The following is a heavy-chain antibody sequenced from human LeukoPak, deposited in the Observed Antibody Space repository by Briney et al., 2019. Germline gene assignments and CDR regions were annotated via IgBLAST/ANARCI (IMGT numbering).Heavy chain of an antibody. CDR2: IYSDGNT. D-gene: IGHD4-23*01. V-gene: IGHV3-53*01. CDR1: GFTVSSNY. J-gene: IGHJ4*02. Sequence: GGSLRLSCAASGFTVSSNYMSWVRQAPGKGLEWVSLIYSDGNTYYADSVKGRFTISRDNSKNTLYLQMNSLRAEDTAVYYCATPRGTVATGAVYWGQGTLVTVSS. CDR3: ATPRGTVATGAVY.